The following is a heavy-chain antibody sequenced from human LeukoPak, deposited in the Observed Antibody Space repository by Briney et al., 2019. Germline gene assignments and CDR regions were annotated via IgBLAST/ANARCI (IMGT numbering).Heavy chain of an antibody. Sequence: ASVRISCQASGYTFTTYYIHWVRQAPGQGLEWMGVINPSGGGTSYAQKFQGRVTVTGDTSTSTVYMELSSLRSEDTAVYYCARGGDSSAWYGRNYFDCWGQGTLVTVSS. CDR1: GYTFTTYY. V-gene: IGHV1-46*01. CDR3: ARGGDSSAWYGRNYFDC. CDR2: INPSGGGT. J-gene: IGHJ4*02. D-gene: IGHD6-19*01.